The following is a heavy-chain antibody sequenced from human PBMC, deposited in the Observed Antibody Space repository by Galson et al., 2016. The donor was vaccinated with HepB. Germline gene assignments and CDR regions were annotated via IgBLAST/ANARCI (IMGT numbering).Heavy chain of an antibody. D-gene: IGHD5-12*01. V-gene: IGHV3-74*01. CDR2: INSDGSSE. J-gene: IGHJ4*02. Sequence: SLRLSCAASGSTFSNSWIHWVRQVPGNGLVWVSRINSDGSSESYAESVKGRFTISRDNTKNTVYLQMNSLRVEDTSMFYCTRSGYVCWDDWGQVTLVTVSS. CDR3: TRSGYVCWDD. CDR1: GSTFSNSW.